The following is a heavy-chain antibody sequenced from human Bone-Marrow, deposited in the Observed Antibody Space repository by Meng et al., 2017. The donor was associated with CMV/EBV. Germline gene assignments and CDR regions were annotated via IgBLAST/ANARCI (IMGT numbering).Heavy chain of an antibody. J-gene: IGHJ6*02. V-gene: IGHV3-30-3*01. D-gene: IGHD3-3*01. CDR1: GFTFSSYA. CDR2: ISYDGSNK. Sequence: GESLKISCAASGFTFSSYAMHWVRQAPGKGLEWVAVISYDGSNKYYADSVKGRFTISRDNSKNTLYLQMSSLRAEDTAVYYCARDQLPYYDFWCGYYSYYYYGMNVWGQGPT. CDR3: ARDQLPYYDFWCGYYSYYYYGMNV.